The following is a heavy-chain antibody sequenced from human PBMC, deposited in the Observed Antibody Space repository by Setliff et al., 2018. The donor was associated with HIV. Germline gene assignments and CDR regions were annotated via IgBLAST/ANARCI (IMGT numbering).Heavy chain of an antibody. V-gene: IGHV4-39*01. D-gene: IGHD3-22*01. CDR1: GGSISSSTYC. CDR3: ARHFYGYYGSNGLPIQY. J-gene: IGHJ4*02. Sequence: SETLSLTCAVSGGSISSSTYCWGWIRQTPGKGLEWIGTVCYSGGTYYNPSLMGRVTISIDTSKNQFSLNLSSVAAADTAVYYCARHFYGYYGSNGLPIQYWGQGTLVTVSS. CDR2: VCYSGGT.